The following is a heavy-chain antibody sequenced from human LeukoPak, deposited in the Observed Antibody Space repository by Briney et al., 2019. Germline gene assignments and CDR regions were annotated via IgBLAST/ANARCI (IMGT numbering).Heavy chain of an antibody. D-gene: IGHD5-12*01. CDR3: ARVVGGVDYDCGY. CDR2: MNPNSGNT. J-gene: IGHJ4*02. Sequence: GASVKVSCKASGYTFTGYYMHWVRQAPGQGLEWMGWMNPNSGNTGYAQKFQGRVTMTRDTSTSTVYMELSSLRSEDTAVYYCARVVGGVDYDCGYWGQGTLVTVSS. CDR1: GYTFTGYY. V-gene: IGHV1-46*01.